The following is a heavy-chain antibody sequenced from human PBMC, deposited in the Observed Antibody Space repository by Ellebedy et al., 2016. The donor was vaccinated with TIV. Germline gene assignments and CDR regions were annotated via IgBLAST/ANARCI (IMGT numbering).Heavy chain of an antibody. V-gene: IGHV3-23*01. D-gene: IGHD1-26*01. CDR3: AKGGSGYYYGMDV. CDR1: GFTFSNYA. Sequence: GGSLRLXXAASGFTFSNYAMSWVRQAPGKGLEWVSTISGSGGSTYYADSVKGRFTISRDNSKNMLYLQMNSLRAEDTAVYYCAKGGSGYYYGMDVWGQGTTVTVSS. CDR2: ISGSGGST. J-gene: IGHJ6*02.